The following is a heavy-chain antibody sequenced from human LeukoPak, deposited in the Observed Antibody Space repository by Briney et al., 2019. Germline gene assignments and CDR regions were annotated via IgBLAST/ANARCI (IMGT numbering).Heavy chain of an antibody. D-gene: IGHD2-15*01. CDR3: ERGGYCNVGSCYTPYNCFAP. Sequence: GGSLRLSCAASGLTFSSYTMNWVPQAPGKGLECVSSISSSNIYIYYADSVKGRFTISRHNAKNSLYLQMNSLRAEDTAVYYCERGGYCNVGSCYTPYNCFAPWGQGTLVTVSS. CDR1: GLTFSSYT. CDR2: ISSSNIYI. J-gene: IGHJ5*02. V-gene: IGHV3-21*01.